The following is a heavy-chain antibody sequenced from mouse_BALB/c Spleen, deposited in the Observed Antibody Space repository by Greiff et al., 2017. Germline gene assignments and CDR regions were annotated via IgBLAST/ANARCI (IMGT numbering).Heavy chain of an antibody. CDR2: IDPENGDT. V-gene: IGHV14-4*02. Sequence: EVQLQQSGAELVRPGASVKLSCTASGFNIKDYYMHWVKQRPEQGLEWIGWIDPENGDTEYAPKFQGKATMTADTSSNTAYLQLSSLTSEDTAVSYCNERNGCYHFYFDYWGQGTTLTVSS. D-gene: IGHD2-3*01. J-gene: IGHJ2*01. CDR3: NERNGCYHFYFDY. CDR1: GFNIKDYY.